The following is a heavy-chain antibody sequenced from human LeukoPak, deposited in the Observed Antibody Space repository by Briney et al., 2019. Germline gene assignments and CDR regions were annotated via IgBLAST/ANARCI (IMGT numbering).Heavy chain of an antibody. CDR3: ARDTSSWYEGDTFDI. CDR2: IKQDGSAK. V-gene: IGHV3-7*01. CDR1: GFTFSTYW. J-gene: IGHJ3*02. D-gene: IGHD6-13*01. Sequence: GGSLRLLCAASGFTFSTYWMSWVRQAPGKGLQWVANIKQDGSAKYYVDSVKGRFTISRDKAKTSLYLQMNSLRAEDTAVYYCARDTSSWYEGDTFDIWGQGTMVTVSS.